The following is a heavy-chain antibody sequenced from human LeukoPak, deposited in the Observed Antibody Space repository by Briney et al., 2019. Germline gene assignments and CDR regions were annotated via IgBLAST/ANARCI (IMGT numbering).Heavy chain of an antibody. CDR2: ISSNGGST. Sequence: PGGSLRLSCSASGFTFSSYAMHWVRQAPGKGLEYVSAISSNGGSTYYADSVKGRFTISRDNSKNTLYFQMSSLRAEDTAVYYCARGRSPYSFDYWGQGTLVTVSS. J-gene: IGHJ4*02. V-gene: IGHV3-64*04. D-gene: IGHD2-15*01. CDR3: ARGRSPYSFDY. CDR1: GFTFSSYA.